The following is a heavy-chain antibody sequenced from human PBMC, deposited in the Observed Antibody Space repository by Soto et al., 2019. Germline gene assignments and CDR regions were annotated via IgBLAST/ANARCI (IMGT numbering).Heavy chain of an antibody. CDR2: IDPSDSYT. J-gene: IGHJ3*02. Sequence: PSQSLKLSGTGCGGRLTSYLISWVRQMPGKGLEWMGRIDPSDSYTNYSPSFQGHVTISADKSISTAYLQWSSLKASDTAMYYCARPWDDAFDIWGQGTMVTVSS. CDR3: ARPWDDAFDI. CDR1: GGRLTSYL. V-gene: IGHV5-10-1*01. D-gene: IGHD1-26*01.